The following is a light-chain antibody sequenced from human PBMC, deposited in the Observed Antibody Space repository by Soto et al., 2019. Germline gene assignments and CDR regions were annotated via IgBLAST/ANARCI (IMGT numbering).Light chain of an antibody. Sequence: QSALTQPASVSRTPGQSITIYCTRTSSDVGGYNYVSWYQQHPGKAPKLMIYDVSNRPSGVSNRFSGSKSGNTASLTISGLQAEDEADYYCSSYTSSSTYVVFGGGTKLTVL. J-gene: IGLJ2*01. CDR2: DVS. V-gene: IGLV2-14*01. CDR3: SSYTSSSTYVV. CDR1: SSDVGGYNY.